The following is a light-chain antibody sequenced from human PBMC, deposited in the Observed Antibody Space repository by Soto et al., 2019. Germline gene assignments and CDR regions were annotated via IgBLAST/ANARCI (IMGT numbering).Light chain of an antibody. CDR1: RSVNTY. V-gene: IGKV3-11*01. CDR3: QQRGTWPPIT. CDR2: DAS. Sequence: ILLTQSPATLSLSPGERATLSCRASRSVNTYVAWYQQKPGQAPRLLIYDASKRATGISARFSGSGSGTDFTLTISSLEPEDFAVYYCQQRGTWPPITFGQGTRLEIK. J-gene: IGKJ5*01.